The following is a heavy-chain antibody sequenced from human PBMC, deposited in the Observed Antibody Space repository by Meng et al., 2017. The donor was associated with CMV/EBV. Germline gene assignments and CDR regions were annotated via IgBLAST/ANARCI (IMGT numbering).Heavy chain of an antibody. V-gene: IGHV3-23*01. CDR2: ISASGGST. D-gene: IGHD2-15*01. CDR1: GFAFGSCA. Sequence: SGFAFGSCARTWVRHAPRKGLEGVSGISASGGSTYYADSVKGRCTISRDNSKNTLYLQMNSLRAEDTAVYYCAKGVVAAADNPLDHWGQGTLVTVSS. CDR3: AKGVVAAADNPLDH. J-gene: IGHJ4*02.